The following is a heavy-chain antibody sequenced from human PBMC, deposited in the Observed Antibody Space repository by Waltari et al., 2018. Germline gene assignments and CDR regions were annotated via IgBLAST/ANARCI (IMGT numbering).Heavy chain of an antibody. CDR3: ARGTVVVPAAMVY. CDR2: MNPNIGNT. J-gene: IGHJ4*02. Sequence: QVQLVQSGAEVKKPGASVKVSCKASGYTFTSYDINWVRQATGQGLEWMGWMNPNIGNTVDAQKFQGRVTITRNTSISTAYMELSSLRSEDTAVYYCARGTVVVPAAMVYWGQGTLVTVSS. CDR1: GYTFTSYD. D-gene: IGHD2-2*01. V-gene: IGHV1-8*03.